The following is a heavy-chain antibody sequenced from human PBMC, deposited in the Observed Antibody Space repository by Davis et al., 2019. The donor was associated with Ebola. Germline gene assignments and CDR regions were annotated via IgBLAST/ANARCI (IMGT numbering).Heavy chain of an antibody. Sequence: GSLRLSCAVSGGVFGGYHWSWIRQSPGKGLELIGYVYSNGTTDYNPALKSRLTIAIDWSKKQFSLNLRSVTAADTAIYYCARESYNSGWFDYWGQGSLITVSS. D-gene: IGHD6-19*01. V-gene: IGHV4-59*01. CDR3: ARESYNSGWFDY. CDR1: GGVFGGYH. J-gene: IGHJ4*02. CDR2: VYSNGTT.